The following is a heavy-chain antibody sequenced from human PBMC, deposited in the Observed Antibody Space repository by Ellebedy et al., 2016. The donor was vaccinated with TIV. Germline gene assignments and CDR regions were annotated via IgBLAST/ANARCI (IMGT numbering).Heavy chain of an antibody. V-gene: IGHV3-23*01. CDR1: GFTFSGYA. CDR2: YSGADGGDT. CDR3: AKDRTSGDGYWVFDQ. D-gene: IGHD5-18*01. J-gene: IGHJ4*02. Sequence: GESLKISCAASGFTFSGYAMNWVRQAPGKGLEWVSVYSGADGGDTYYADSVKGRFTIPRDNSKNTLYLQMNSLRPEDTAVYYCAKDRTSGDGYWVFDQWGQGTLVTVSS.